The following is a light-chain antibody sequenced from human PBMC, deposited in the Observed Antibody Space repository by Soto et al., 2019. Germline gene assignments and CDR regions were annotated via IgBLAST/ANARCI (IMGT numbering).Light chain of an antibody. CDR1: SSDVGGYKY. CDR3: SSFTSSSTLYV. V-gene: IGLV2-14*01. J-gene: IGLJ1*01. Sequence: QSALTQPASVSGSPGQSITISCAGTSSDVGGYKYVSWYQQHPGKAPKLMISDVSDRPSGVSTRFSGSRSGNTAFLTISGLQAEDEADYYCSSFTSSSTLYVFVTGTKLTVL. CDR2: DVS.